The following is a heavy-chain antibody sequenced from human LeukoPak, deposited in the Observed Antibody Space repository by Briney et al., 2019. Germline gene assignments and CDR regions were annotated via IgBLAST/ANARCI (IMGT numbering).Heavy chain of an antibody. D-gene: IGHD1-26*01. J-gene: IGHJ4*02. CDR3: AKEYSGSFALDY. CDR2: ISWNSGSI. Sequence: GGSLRLSCAASGVTFYDYAMHWVRQAPGKGLEWGSGISWNSGSIVYADSVKGRFTISRDNAKNSLYLQMNSLRAEDTALYYCAKEYSGSFALDYWGQGTLVTVSS. V-gene: IGHV3-9*01. CDR1: GVTFYDYA.